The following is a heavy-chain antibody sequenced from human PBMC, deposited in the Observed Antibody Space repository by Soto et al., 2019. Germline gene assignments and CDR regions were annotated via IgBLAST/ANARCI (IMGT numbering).Heavy chain of an antibody. CDR2: IYYSGST. CDR3: ARDFTDSSGPTLGMGV. CDR1: GGSISSSSYY. J-gene: IGHJ6*02. D-gene: IGHD6-19*01. Sequence: SDTLSLTCTVSGGSISSSSYYWGWIRHPPGKGLEWIGSIYYSGSTYYNPSLKSRVTISVDTSKSQFSLKLSSVTAADTAVYYCARDFTDSSGPTLGMGVWGQGTTVTVS. V-gene: IGHV4-39*07.